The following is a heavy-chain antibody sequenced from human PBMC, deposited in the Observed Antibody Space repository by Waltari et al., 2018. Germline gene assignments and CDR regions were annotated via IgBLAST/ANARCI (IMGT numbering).Heavy chain of an antibody. J-gene: IGHJ4*02. CDR3: AAVGATPPRTFDY. CDR1: GYTFTDYY. Sequence: EVQLVQSGAEVKKPGATVKISCKVSGYTFTDYYMHWVQQAPGKGLEWMGLVDAEDGETRYGEKFQGRGTITADTSTDTAYKELSSLRSEDTAGYYCAAVGATPPRTFDYWGQGTLVTVSS. CDR2: VDAEDGET. D-gene: IGHD1-26*01. V-gene: IGHV1-69-2*01.